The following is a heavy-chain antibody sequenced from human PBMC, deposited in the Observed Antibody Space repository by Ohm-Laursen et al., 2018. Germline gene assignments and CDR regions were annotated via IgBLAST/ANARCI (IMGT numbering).Heavy chain of an antibody. CDR2: IYYSGST. V-gene: IGHV4-61*01. CDR3: ARIRSYYETTFDL. Sequence: GTLSLTCTVSGGSVSSGIYYWGWIRQPPGKGPEWIAYIYYSGSTNYNPSLKSRLTISVDTSKNQFSLKLSSVTAADTAVYYCARIRSYYETTFDLWGRGTLVTVPS. D-gene: IGHD3-22*01. CDR1: GGSVSSGIYY. J-gene: IGHJ2*01.